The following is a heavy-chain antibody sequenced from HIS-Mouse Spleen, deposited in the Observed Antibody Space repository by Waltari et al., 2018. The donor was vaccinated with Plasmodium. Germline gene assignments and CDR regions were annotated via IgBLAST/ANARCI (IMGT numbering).Heavy chain of an antibody. V-gene: IGHV3-7*01. D-gene: IGHD6-13*01. CDR1: GFTFGSYW. CDR3: ASSWYWYFDL. Sequence: VQLVESGGGVVQPGGSLRLSCAASGFTFGSYWMSWVRQAPGKGLEWVANIKQDGSEKYYVDSVKGRFTISRDNAKNSLYLQMNSLRAEDTAVYYCASSWYWYFDLWGRGTLVTVSS. CDR2: IKQDGSEK. J-gene: IGHJ2*01.